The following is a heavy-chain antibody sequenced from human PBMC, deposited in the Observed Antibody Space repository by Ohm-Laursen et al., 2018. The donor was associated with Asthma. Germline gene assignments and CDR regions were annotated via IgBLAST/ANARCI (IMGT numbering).Heavy chain of an antibody. Sequence: SLRLSCAASGFTFSHYSMNWVRQAPGKGLEWVAYISSTGGSRDYTDSVKGRFTISRDQANNALYLQMEILRAEDTAVYYCTRLNQPVYFFYSMDVWGRGTTVTVSS. CDR1: GFTFSHYS. CDR3: TRLNQPVYFFYSMDV. V-gene: IGHV3-48*03. J-gene: IGHJ6*02. CDR2: ISSTGGSR.